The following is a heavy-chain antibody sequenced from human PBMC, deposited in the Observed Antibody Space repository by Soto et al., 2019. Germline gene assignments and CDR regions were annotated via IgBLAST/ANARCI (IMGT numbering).Heavy chain of an antibody. CDR2: ISSSSSYI. Sequence: GGSLRLSCAASGFTFSSYSMNWVRQAPGKGLEWVSSISSSSSYIYYADSVKGRFTISRDNAKNSLYLQMNSLRAEDTAVYYCARDRGGATTFGAFDIWGQGTMVTVSS. CDR1: GFTFSSYS. V-gene: IGHV3-21*01. J-gene: IGHJ3*02. D-gene: IGHD1-26*01. CDR3: ARDRGGATTFGAFDI.